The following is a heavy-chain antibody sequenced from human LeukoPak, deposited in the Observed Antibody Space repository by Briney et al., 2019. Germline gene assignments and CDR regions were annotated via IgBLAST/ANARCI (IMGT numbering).Heavy chain of an antibody. CDR3: ARVIAVAGTKEHYFDY. Sequence: ASVKVSCKASGYTFTSYGISWVRQAPVQGLEWMGWISAYNGNTNYAQKLQGRVTMTTDTSTSTAYMELRSLRSDDTAVYYCARVIAVAGTKEHYFDYWGQGTLVTVSS. V-gene: IGHV1-18*01. CDR2: ISAYNGNT. CDR1: GYTFTSYG. D-gene: IGHD6-19*01. J-gene: IGHJ4*02.